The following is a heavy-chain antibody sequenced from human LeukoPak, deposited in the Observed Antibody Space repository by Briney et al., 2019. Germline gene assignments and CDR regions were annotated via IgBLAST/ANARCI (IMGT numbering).Heavy chain of an antibody. Sequence: PSETLSLTCTVSGGSISSYYWSWIRQPPGKGLEWIGYIYYSGSTNYNPSLKSRVTISVGTSKNQFSLKLSSVTAADTAVYYCASLSNDFWSGYYRASGHLFDYWGQGTLVTVSS. V-gene: IGHV4-59*08. CDR1: GGSISSYY. D-gene: IGHD3-3*01. CDR2: IYYSGST. CDR3: ASLSNDFWSGYYRASGHLFDY. J-gene: IGHJ4*02.